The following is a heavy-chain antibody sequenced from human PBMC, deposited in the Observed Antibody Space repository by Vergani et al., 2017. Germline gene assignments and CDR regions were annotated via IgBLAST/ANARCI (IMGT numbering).Heavy chain of an antibody. CDR1: GGPISSSSYY. D-gene: IGHD5-12*01. CDR3: AGDLNRGYSGYDFDY. V-gene: IGHV4-39*07. J-gene: IGHJ4*02. Sequence: QLQLQESGPGLVKPSETLSLTCTVFGGPISSSSYYWGWIRQPTGKGLEWIGSIYYSGSTYYNPSLKSRVTISVDTSQNQFSLKLSSVTAADTAVYYCAGDLNRGYSGYDFDYWGQGTLVTVAS. CDR2: IYYSGST.